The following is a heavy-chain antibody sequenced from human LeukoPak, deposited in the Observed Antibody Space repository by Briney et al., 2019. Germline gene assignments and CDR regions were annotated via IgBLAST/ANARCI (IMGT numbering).Heavy chain of an antibody. J-gene: IGHJ4*02. D-gene: IGHD1-26*01. Sequence: SETLSLTCAVYGGSFSGYYWSWIRQPPGKGLEWIGEINHSGSTNYNPSLKSRVTISVDTSKNQFSLKLSSVTAADTAVYYCARDQRGSYHYWGQGTLVTVSS. CDR1: GGSFSGYY. CDR2: INHSGST. CDR3: ARDQRGSYHY. V-gene: IGHV4-34*01.